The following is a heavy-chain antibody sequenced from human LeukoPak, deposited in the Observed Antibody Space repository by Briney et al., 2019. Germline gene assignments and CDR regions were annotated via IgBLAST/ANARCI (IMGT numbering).Heavy chain of an antibody. V-gene: IGHV3-66*01. D-gene: IGHD5-24*01. CDR3: ATTNLWAPPLG. CDR2: IYSGGST. Sequence: PGGSLRLSCAASGFTFSSYAMSWVRQAPGKGLEWVSVIYSGGSTYYADSVKGRFTISRDNSKNTLYLQMHSLRAEDTAVYYCATTNLWAPPLGWGQGTLVTVSS. CDR1: GFTFSSYA. J-gene: IGHJ4*02.